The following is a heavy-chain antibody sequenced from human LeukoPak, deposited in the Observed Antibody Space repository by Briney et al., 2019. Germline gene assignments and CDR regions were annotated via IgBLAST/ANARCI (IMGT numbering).Heavy chain of an antibody. CDR3: AKGGGPAAKNFYY. CDR2: ISGGGGSP. CDR1: GSTFSSYG. V-gene: IGHV3-23*01. J-gene: IGHJ4*02. D-gene: IGHD3-10*01. Sequence: GGSLRLSCAASGSTFSSYGMSWVRQAPGKGLEWVSTISGGGGSPYYADSVTGRFTISRDNYKTTLYLQMNSVTAEDTAVYYCAKGGGPAAKNFYYWGQGTLVTVSS.